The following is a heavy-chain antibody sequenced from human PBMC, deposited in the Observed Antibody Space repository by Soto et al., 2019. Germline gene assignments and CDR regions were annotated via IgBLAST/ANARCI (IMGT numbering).Heavy chain of an antibody. Sequence: SQTLSLTCAISGDSVSSNSSSWYWIRQSPSRGLEWLGRTYYRSKWYNDYAVSVKSRITINPDTSKNQFSLQLNSVTPEDTAVYYCARDVGELLPGRYFDYWGQGTLVTVSS. CDR1: GDSVSSNSSS. CDR3: ARDVGELLPGRYFDY. D-gene: IGHD1-26*01. CDR2: TYYRSKWYN. V-gene: IGHV6-1*01. J-gene: IGHJ4*02.